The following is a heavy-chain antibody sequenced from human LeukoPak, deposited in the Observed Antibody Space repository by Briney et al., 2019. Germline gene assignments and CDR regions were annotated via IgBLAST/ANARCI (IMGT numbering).Heavy chain of an antibody. V-gene: IGHV3-21*01. CDR3: ARGPYRTVGYYFDY. D-gene: IGHD4-23*01. CDR2: ISSSSNYI. Sequence: GGSLRLSCAASGFTFSSYSMNWVRQAPGKGLEWVSSISSSSNYIYYADSVKGRFTISRDNAKNSLFLQMNSLRAEDTAVYYCARGPYRTVGYYFDYWGQGSLVTVSS. J-gene: IGHJ4*02. CDR1: GFTFSSYS.